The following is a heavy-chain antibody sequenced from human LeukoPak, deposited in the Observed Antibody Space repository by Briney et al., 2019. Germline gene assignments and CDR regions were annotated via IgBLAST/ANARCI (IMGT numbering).Heavy chain of an antibody. Sequence: SIRQAPGKGLEWVANIKHDESEKNYLDSVKGRFTISRDNAQNSLYLQMNGLRVEDTAVYYCTRRLDDWGQGTLVTVSS. V-gene: IGHV3-7*01. CDR2: IKHDESEK. D-gene: IGHD3-16*01. J-gene: IGHJ4*02. CDR3: TRRLDD.